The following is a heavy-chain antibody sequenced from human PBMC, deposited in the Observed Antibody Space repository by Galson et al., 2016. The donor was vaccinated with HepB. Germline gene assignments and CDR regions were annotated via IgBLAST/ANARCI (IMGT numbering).Heavy chain of an antibody. CDR3: ARHYRGYCSGTTCYHFDY. CDR1: GSTFTNYW. J-gene: IGHJ4*02. D-gene: IGHD2-15*01. CDR2: IYPGDSDT. V-gene: IGHV5-51*01. Sequence: QSGAEVTKPGESLKISCKGSGSTFTNYWIGWVRQMPGKGLEWMGIIYPGDSDTRYSPSFQGQVTISADKSISTAYLQWSSLKASDTAMYYCARHYRGYCSGTTCYHFDYWGQGTLVTVSS.